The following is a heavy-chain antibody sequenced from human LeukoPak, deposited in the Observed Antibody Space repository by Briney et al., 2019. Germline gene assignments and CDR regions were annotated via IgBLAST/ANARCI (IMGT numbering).Heavy chain of an antibody. Sequence: SETLSLTCAVYGGSFSGYYWSWIRQHPGKGLEWIGYIYYSGSTYYNPSLKSRVTISVDTSKNQFSLKLSSVTAADTAVYYCARAVYGGIGVLGYWGQGTLVTVSS. CDR3: ARAVYGGIGVLGY. D-gene: IGHD4-17*01. CDR2: IYYSGST. V-gene: IGHV4-31*11. J-gene: IGHJ4*02. CDR1: GGSFSGYY.